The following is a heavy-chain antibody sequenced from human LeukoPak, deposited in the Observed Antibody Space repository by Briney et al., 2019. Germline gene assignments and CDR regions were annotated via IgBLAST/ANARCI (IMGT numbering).Heavy chain of an antibody. J-gene: IGHJ3*02. CDR2: ISSSGGTI. CDR3: AGYSSGWFGAFHI. CDR1: GFTLSDYY. Sequence: GGSLRLSCAASGFTLSDYYMNWIRQAPGRGLEWISYISSSGGTIYYADSVKGRFTISRDNAKNSLYLQMNSLRAEDTAVYYCAGYSSGWFGAFHIWGQGTMATVSS. V-gene: IGHV3-11*04. D-gene: IGHD6-19*01.